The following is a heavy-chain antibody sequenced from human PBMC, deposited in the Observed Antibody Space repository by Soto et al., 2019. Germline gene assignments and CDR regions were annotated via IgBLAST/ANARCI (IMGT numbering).Heavy chain of an antibody. D-gene: IGHD4-17*01. CDR3: ARVSGDYVHSTWFDP. V-gene: IGHV1-69*13. CDR1: GVTCSSYA. CDR2: IIPIFGTA. J-gene: IGHJ5*02. Sequence: GASVRVSCKASGVTCSSYAISWVRQAPGQGLEWMGGIIPIFGTANYAQKFQGRVTITADESTSTAYMELSSLRSEDTAVYYCARVSGDYVHSTWFDPWGQGTLVTVSS.